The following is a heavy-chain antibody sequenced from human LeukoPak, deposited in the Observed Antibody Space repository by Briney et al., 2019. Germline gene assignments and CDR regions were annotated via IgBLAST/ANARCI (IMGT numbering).Heavy chain of an antibody. CDR2: INPNSGGT. CDR1: GYTFTDYY. V-gene: IGHV1-2*02. Sequence: GASVKVSCKASGYTFTDYYMRWVRQAPGQGLEWMGWINPNSGGTNYAQKFQGRVTMTRDTSISTAYMELTRLRSDDTAVYYCARGTGTTGCDYWGQGSLVTVSS. D-gene: IGHD1-1*01. J-gene: IGHJ4*02. CDR3: ARGTGTTGCDY.